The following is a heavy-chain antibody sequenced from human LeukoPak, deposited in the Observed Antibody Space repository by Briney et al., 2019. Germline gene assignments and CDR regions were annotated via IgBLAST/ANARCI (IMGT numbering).Heavy chain of an antibody. J-gene: IGHJ4*02. Sequence: PSETLSLTCAVYGGSFSGYYWSWIRQPPGKGLEWIGEINHSGSTNYNPSLKSRVTISVDTSKNQFSLKLSSVTAADTAVYYCARVNYDFWSGYYTCFDYWGQGTLVTVSS. CDR2: INHSGST. V-gene: IGHV4-34*01. D-gene: IGHD3-3*01. CDR3: ARVNYDFWSGYYTCFDY. CDR1: GGSFSGYY.